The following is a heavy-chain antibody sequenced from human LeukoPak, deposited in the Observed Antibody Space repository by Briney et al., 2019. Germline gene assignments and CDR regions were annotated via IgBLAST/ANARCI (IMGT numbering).Heavy chain of an antibody. Sequence: GGSLRLSCAASGFTFSSYGMHWVRQAPGKGLEWVAIIWYDGSNEYYADSVQGRFSISRDNSKNTLYLQMNSLRGEDTAVYYCARDRVAADSGNYFDSWGQGTLVTVSS. D-gene: IGHD6-19*01. CDR2: IWYDGSNE. J-gene: IGHJ4*02. CDR1: GFTFSSYG. V-gene: IGHV3-33*01. CDR3: ARDRVAADSGNYFDS.